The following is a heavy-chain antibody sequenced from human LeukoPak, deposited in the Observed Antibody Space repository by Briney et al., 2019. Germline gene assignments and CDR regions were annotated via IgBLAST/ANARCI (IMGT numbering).Heavy chain of an antibody. J-gene: IGHJ4*02. CDR1: GASMRNYY. CDR3: ARHRRNYYGTGGSPFDF. V-gene: IGHV4-59*08. Sequence: SETLSLTCTISGASMRNYYWSWIRQPPGKRPEWMAYISDSGSDIYNPSLKSRVAISVDTSKNQFSLKVTSVTAADTAVYFCARHRRNYYGTGGSPFDFWGQGILVTVSS. D-gene: IGHD3-10*01. CDR2: ISDSGSD.